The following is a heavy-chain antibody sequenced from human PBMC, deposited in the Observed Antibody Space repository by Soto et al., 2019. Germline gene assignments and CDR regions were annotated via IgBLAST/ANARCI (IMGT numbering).Heavy chain of an antibody. CDR1: GYTFTTSG. CDR2: VSGYNGNT. V-gene: IGHV1-18*01. J-gene: IGHJ6*02. Sequence: QVQLVQSGGEVKKPGASVKVSCKASGYTFTTSGVSWVRQAPGQGLEWMGWVSGYNGNTKYEEKFNDRVTMTTDTSTSTAYLELRSLTTHDPAVYYCASAGELPYYYYGMDVWGQGTTVIVSS. D-gene: IGHD1-7*01. CDR3: ASAGELPYYYYGMDV.